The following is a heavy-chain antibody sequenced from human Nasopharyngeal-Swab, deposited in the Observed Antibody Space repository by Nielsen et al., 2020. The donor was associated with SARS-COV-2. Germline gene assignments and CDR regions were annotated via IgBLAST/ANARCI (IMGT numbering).Heavy chain of an antibody. CDR3: ARVTVTNCYYYMDV. CDR1: GGSFSGYY. D-gene: IGHD4-11*01. V-gene: IGHV4-34*01. J-gene: IGHJ6*03. Sequence: SETLSLTCAVYGGSFSGYYWSWIRQPPGKGLEWIGEINHSGSTNYNPSLKSRVTISVDTSKNQFSLKLSSVTAADTAVYYCARVTVTNCYYYMDVWGKGTTVTVSS. CDR2: INHSGST.